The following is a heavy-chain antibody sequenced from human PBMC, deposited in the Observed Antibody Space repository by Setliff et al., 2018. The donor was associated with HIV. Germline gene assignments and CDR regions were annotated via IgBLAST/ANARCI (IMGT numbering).Heavy chain of an antibody. Sequence: SETLSLTCAVSGGSISSSNWWSWVRQPPGKGLEWSGEIYHSGITNYNPSLKSRVTISVDKSKNQFSLKLSSVTAADPAVYYCATTSTLDSSGQAFDYWGQRTLVTVSS. J-gene: IGHJ4*02. V-gene: IGHV4-4*02. CDR1: GGSISSSNW. CDR3: ATTSTLDSSGQAFDY. CDR2: IYHSGIT. D-gene: IGHD3-22*01.